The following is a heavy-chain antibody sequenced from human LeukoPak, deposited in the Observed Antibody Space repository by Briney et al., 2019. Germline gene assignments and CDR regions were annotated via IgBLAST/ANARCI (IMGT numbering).Heavy chain of an antibody. CDR2: ISAYNGNT. CDR3: ARRRGSGSPIGGWFDP. J-gene: IGHJ5*02. V-gene: IGHV1-18*01. CDR1: GYTFTSYC. Sequence: ASVKVSCKASGYTFTSYCISWVRQAPGQGLEWMGWISAYNGNTNYAQKLQGRVTMTTDTSTSTAYMELRSLRSDDTAAYYCARRRGSGSPIGGWFDPWGQGTLVTVSS. D-gene: IGHD1-26*01.